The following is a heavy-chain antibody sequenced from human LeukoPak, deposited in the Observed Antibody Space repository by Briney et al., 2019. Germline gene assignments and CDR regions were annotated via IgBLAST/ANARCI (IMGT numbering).Heavy chain of an antibody. V-gene: IGHV3-33*01. CDR3: ARDAQRGFDYSDSLEY. J-gene: IGHJ4*02. D-gene: IGHD4-11*01. CDR2: IWSDGTNQ. Sequence: GGSLRLSCAAAGFTFNHYGMHWVRQAPGKGLQWVAVIWSDGTNQYYADSVKGRFTISRDDSGNTVYLQMNSLRPADTGVYYCARDAQRGFDYSDSLEYWGQGTPVTVST. CDR1: GFTFNHYG.